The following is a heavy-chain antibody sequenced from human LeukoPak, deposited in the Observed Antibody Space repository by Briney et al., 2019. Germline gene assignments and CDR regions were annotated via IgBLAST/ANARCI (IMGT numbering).Heavy chain of an antibody. CDR1: GYTFTGYY. Sequence: GASVKVSCKASGYTFTGYYIQWVRQAPGQGLEWMGWINPNGGGTNYAQWWQGRVTMTGDMSISTAYMGLSTLRPDDTAVYYCATGEMAITNDALDIWRQGTMVTVSS. V-gene: IGHV1-2*02. J-gene: IGHJ3*02. CDR3: ATGEMAITNDALDI. CDR2: INPNGGGT. D-gene: IGHD1-1*01.